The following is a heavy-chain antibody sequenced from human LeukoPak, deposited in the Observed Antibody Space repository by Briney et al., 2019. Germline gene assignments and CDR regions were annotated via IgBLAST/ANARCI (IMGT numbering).Heavy chain of an antibody. CDR2: IYSGGST. CDR1: GFTVSSNY. Sequence: GGSLRLSCAASGFTVSSNYMSWVRQAPGKGLEWVSVIYSGGSTYYADSVKGRFTISRDNSKNTLYLQMNSLRAEDTAVYYCARVWFIAVAGTSYNFDYWGQGTLVTVSS. J-gene: IGHJ4*02. D-gene: IGHD6-19*01. CDR3: ARVWFIAVAGTSYNFDY. V-gene: IGHV3-53*01.